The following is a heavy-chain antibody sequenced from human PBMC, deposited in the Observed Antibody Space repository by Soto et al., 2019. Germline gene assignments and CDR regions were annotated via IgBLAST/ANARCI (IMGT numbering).Heavy chain of an antibody. CDR1: GFSVTANY. CDR3: HGYGY. CDR2: IYSGGST. D-gene: IGHD5-12*01. V-gene: IGHV3-53*01. Sequence: EVQVAESGGGLIQPGGSLRLSCEVSGFSVTANYMSWVRQAPGKGLEWVSVIYSGGSTYYIDSVKGRFSISRDISKNTRYLQMNSLGAEDTAVYYCHGYGYWGQGTLVTVSS. J-gene: IGHJ4*02.